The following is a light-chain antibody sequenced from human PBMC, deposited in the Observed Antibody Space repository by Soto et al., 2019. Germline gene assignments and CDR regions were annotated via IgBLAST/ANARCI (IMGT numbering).Light chain of an antibody. CDR3: SARDDSLSGVV. V-gene: IGLV1-47*01. J-gene: IGLJ2*01. CDR2: RSD. Sequence: VVTQPPSTSGTPGQRVTISCSGSSSNIGSNHVYWYQQFPGMAPKLLMYRSDQRPTGVPDRFSGSKSGTSASLAISGLRSDDEADYYCSARDDSLSGVVFGGGTKLTVL. CDR1: SSNIGSNH.